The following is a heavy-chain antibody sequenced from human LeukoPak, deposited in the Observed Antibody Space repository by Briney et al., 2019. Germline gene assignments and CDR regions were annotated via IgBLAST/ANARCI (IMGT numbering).Heavy chain of an antibody. CDR3: ATGKDRSGYYYSLDY. J-gene: IGHJ4*02. Sequence: SVKVSCKASGGTFSTFPISWLRQAPGQGLEWIGGIIPTFGPNYAQKFQGRATISADLATATAYMELSSLTSEDTSVYYCATGKDRSGYYYSLDYWGQGTLVAVSS. CDR1: GGTFSTFP. D-gene: IGHD3-22*01. CDR2: IIPTFGP. V-gene: IGHV1-69*13.